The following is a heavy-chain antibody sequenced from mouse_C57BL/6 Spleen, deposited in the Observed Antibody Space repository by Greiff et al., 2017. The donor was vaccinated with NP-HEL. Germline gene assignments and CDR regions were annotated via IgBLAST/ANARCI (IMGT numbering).Heavy chain of an antibody. V-gene: IGHV1-74*01. CDR2: IHPSDSDT. J-gene: IGHJ2*01. CDR1: GYTFTSYW. CDR3: AREGITTVVALDY. D-gene: IGHD1-1*01. Sequence: VQLQQSGAELVKPGASVKVSCKASGYTFTSYWMHWVKQRPGQGLEWIGRIHPSDSDTNYNQKFTGKATLTVDKSSSTAYMQLSSLTSEDSAVYYCAREGITTVVALDYWGQGTTLTVSS.